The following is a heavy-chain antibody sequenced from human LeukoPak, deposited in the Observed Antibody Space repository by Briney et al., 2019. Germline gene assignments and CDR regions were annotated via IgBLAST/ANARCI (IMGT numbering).Heavy chain of an antibody. V-gene: IGHV4-34*01. Sequence: SETLSLTCAVYGGSFSGYYWSWIRQPPGKGLEWIGEINHSGSTNYNPSLKSRVTMSLDTSKNQFSLKLTSVTAADTAVYYCARASVGGGYSDYWGQGTLVTVSS. J-gene: IGHJ4*02. D-gene: IGHD2-15*01. CDR1: GGSFSGYY. CDR2: INHSGST. CDR3: ARASVGGGYSDY.